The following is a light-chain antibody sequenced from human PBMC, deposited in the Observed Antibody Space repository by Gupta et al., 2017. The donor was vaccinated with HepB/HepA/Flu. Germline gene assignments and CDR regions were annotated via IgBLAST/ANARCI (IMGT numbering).Light chain of an antibody. CDR1: SSDVGGYNY. V-gene: IGLV2-14*01. CDR2: DVS. J-gene: IGLJ2*01. CDR3: SSYTSSSTLVV. Sequence: QSALTQSASVSGSPGQSITISCTGTSSDVGGYNYVSWYQQHPGKAPNLMIYDVSNRPSGVSNRFSGSKSGNTASLTLSGLQAEDEADYYCSSYTSSSTLVVFGGGTKLTVL.